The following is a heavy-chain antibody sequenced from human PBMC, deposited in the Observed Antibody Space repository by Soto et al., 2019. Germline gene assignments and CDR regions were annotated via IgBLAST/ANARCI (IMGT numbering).Heavy chain of an antibody. V-gene: IGHV1-2*04. Sequence: ASVKVSCKASGYTFTGYYMHWVRQAPGQGLEGMGWINPNSGGTNYAQKFQGWVTMTRDTSISTAYMELSRLRSDDTAVYYCARAKSKLRYFDWLSKSDAFDIWGQGTMVTVSS. CDR1: GYTFTGYY. J-gene: IGHJ3*02. CDR2: INPNSGGT. D-gene: IGHD3-9*01. CDR3: ARAKSKLRYFDWLSKSDAFDI.